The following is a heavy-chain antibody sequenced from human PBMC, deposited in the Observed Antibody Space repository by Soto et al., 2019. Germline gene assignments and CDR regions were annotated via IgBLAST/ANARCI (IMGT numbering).Heavy chain of an antibody. CDR1: GGSISSDS. CDR2: IYHSGST. Sequence: SETPSLTCTVSGGSISSDSWSWIRQPPGKGLEWIGYIYHSGSTYYNPSLKSRVTISVDRSKNQFSLTLSSVTAAHTAVYYCARVQGYYYGSGLRLNWFDPWGQGTLVTVSS. V-gene: IGHV4-30-2*01. D-gene: IGHD3-10*01. J-gene: IGHJ5*01. CDR3: ARVQGYYYGSGLRLNWFDP.